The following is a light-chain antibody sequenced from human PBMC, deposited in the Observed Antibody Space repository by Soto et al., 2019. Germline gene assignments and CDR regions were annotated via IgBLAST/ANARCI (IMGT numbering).Light chain of an antibody. J-gene: IGKJ1*01. V-gene: IGKV3-20*01. CDR3: QQYGSSGT. Sequence: IVLSQSPGTLSLSPGERATLSCRASQSVSNNYLAWYQQKPGQAPRLLIYGASTRATGIPARFSGSGSGTEFTLTISSLPSEDFAVYYCQQYGSSGTFGQGTKVDIK. CDR1: QSVSNNY. CDR2: GAS.